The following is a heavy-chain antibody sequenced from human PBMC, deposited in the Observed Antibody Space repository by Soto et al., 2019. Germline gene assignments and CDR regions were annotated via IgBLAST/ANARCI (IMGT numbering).Heavy chain of an antibody. J-gene: IGHJ4*02. Sequence: QVQLVQSGAEVKKPGSSMKVSCNASGGTFSSYAISWVRQAPGQGLEWMGGIIPIFGTADYAQKFQGRVTITADESTSTAYMELSSLRSEDTAVYYCARDLYYYDSSGYLCVVWGQGTLVTVSS. CDR2: IIPIFGTA. CDR3: ARDLYYYDSSGYLCVV. CDR1: GGTFSSYA. D-gene: IGHD3-22*01. V-gene: IGHV1-69*01.